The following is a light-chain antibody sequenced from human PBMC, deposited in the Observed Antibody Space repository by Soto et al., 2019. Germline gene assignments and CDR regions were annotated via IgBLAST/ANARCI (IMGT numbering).Light chain of an antibody. CDR1: SSDVGNSNG. V-gene: IGLV2-18*02. CDR3: SSYTSSSTYV. J-gene: IGLJ1*01. Sequence: QSVLTQPPSVPGSPGQPVAISCTGTSSDVGNSNGVSWYHQPPGTAPKLIIYDVNNRPSGVPDRFSGSKSGNTASLTISGLQAEDEGDYYCSSYTSSSTYVFGTGTKVTVL. CDR2: DVN.